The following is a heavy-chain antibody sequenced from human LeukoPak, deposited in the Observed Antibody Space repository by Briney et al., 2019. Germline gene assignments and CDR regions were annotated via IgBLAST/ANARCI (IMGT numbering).Heavy chain of an antibody. CDR1: GFTFSSYA. Sequence: PGGSLRLSCAVSGFTFSSYAMNWVRQAPGKGLEWVAVISYTGNTKYYVDSVKGRFTISRDNSKNTLYLQMNSLRAEDTAVYYCVKESDEYSSSSSDYWGQGTLVTVSS. CDR3: VKESDEYSSSSSDY. CDR2: ISYTGNTK. D-gene: IGHD6-6*01. V-gene: IGHV3-30*18. J-gene: IGHJ4*02.